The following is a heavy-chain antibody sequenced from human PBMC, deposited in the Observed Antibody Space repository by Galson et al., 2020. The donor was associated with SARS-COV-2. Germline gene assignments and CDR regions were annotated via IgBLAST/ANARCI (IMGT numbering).Heavy chain of an antibody. J-gene: IGHJ3*02. V-gene: IGHV1-2*02. Sequence: VASVKVSCKASGYTFTGYYMHWVRQAPGQGLEWMGWINPKRGDTKYAQKFQGRVTMTRDTSISTAYMELSRLRSDDTAVYYCARVWAGDSWRLRLTNHDAFDIWGQGTMVNVSS. D-gene: IGHD5-12*01. CDR3: ARVWAGDSWRLRLTNHDAFDI. CDR2: INPKRGDT. CDR1: GYTFTGYY.